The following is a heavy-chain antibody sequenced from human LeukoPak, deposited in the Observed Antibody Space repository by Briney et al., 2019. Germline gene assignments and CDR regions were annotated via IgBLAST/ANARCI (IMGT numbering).Heavy chain of an antibody. J-gene: IGHJ6*02. CDR2: ISSSGSTI. V-gene: IGHV3-11*01. CDR1: GFTFSDYY. CDR3: ARGLEYYYDSSGPGYGMDV. D-gene: IGHD3-22*01. Sequence: WGSLRLSCAASGFTFSDYYMSWIRQAPGKGLEWVSYISSSGSTIYYADSVKGRFTISRDNAKNSLYLQMNSLRAEDTAVYYCARGLEYYYDSSGPGYGMDVWGQGTTVTVSS.